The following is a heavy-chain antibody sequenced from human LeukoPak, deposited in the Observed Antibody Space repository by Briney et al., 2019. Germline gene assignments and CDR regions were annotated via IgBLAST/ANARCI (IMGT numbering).Heavy chain of an antibody. D-gene: IGHD1-26*01. CDR2: ISYDGSNK. Sequence: GGSLRLSCAASGFTFSSYAMHWVRQAPGKGLEWVAVISYDGSNKYYADSVKGRFTISRDNSKNTLYLQMNSLRAEDTAVYYCARDFSGSYPFDHWGQGTLVTVSS. CDR1: GFTFSSYA. CDR3: ARDFSGSYPFDH. V-gene: IGHV3-30-3*01. J-gene: IGHJ4*02.